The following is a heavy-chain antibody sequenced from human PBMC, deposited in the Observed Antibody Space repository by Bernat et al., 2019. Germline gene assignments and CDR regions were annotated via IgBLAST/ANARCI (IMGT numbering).Heavy chain of an antibody. J-gene: IGHJ4*02. D-gene: IGHD4-17*01. CDR3: ASRGPYGDYFFDY. CDR2: IYYSGST. CDR1: GGSISSSSYY. Sequence: QLQLQESGPGLVKPSETLSLTCTVSGGSISSSSYYWGWIRQPPGKGLEWIGSIYYSGSTYYNPSLKSRVTISVDKSKNQFSLKLSSVTAADTAVYYCASRGPYGDYFFDYWGQGTLVTVSS. V-gene: IGHV4-39*01.